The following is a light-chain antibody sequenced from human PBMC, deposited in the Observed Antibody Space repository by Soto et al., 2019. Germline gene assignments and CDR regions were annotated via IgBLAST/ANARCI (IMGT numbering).Light chain of an antibody. CDR1: QSVSSSY. CDR2: GAS. CDR3: QQYGSSIFT. J-gene: IGKJ3*01. V-gene: IGKV3-20*01. Sequence: EIVLTQSPGTLSLSPGERATLSCRASQSVSSSYLAWYQQKPGQAPRLLIHGASSRATGIPDRFSGSGSGTXXXXXXXXLXPEDFAVYYCQQYGSSIFTFGPGTKVDIK.